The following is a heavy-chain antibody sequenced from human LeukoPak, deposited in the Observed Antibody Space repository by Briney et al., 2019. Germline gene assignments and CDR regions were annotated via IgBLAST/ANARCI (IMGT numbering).Heavy chain of an antibody. CDR1: GFTFSSSA. J-gene: IGHJ6*03. Sequence: GGSLRLSCTTSGFTFSSSAMSWVRQAPGKGLEWVSAISGSGGSTYYADSVKGRFTISRDNSKNTLYLQMNSLRAEDTAVYYCAKAGSGSYSIYYYYMDVWGKGTTVTVSS. CDR2: ISGSGGST. V-gene: IGHV3-23*01. CDR3: AKAGSGSYSIYYYYMDV. D-gene: IGHD1-26*01.